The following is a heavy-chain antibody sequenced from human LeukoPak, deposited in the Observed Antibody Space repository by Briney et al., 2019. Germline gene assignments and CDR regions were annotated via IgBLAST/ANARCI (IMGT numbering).Heavy chain of an antibody. CDR2: INHSGST. CDR1: GGSFSGYY. Sequence: SETLSLTCAVYGGSFSGYYWSWIRQPPGKGLEWIGEINHSGSTNYNPSLKSRVTISVDTSKNQFSLKLSSVTAADTAVYHCARSNWFDPWGQGTLVTVSS. CDR3: ARSNWFDP. J-gene: IGHJ5*02. V-gene: IGHV4-34*01.